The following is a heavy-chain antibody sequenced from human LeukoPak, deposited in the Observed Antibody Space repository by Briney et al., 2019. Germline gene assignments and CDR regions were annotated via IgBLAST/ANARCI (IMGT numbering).Heavy chain of an antibody. J-gene: IGHJ3*01. Sequence: GGSLRLSCAASGFRFSSYAMSWVRQAPGKGLEWVSAISGSGVSTYYADSVKGRFTVSRDNSKNTLYLQMSSLRAEDTAVYYCAKGRTRGNAANDAFDVWGQGTLVTVSP. V-gene: IGHV3-23*01. CDR1: GFRFSSYA. CDR2: ISGSGVST. CDR3: AKGRTRGNAANDAFDV. D-gene: IGHD3-10*01.